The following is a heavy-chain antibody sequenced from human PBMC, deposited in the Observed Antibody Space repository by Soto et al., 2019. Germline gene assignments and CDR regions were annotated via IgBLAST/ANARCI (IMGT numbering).Heavy chain of an antibody. V-gene: IGHV4-39*01. CDR3: ARPDGNYGSGSYYYSY. Sequence: PSETLSLTCTVSGGSISSSSYYWGWIRRPPGKGLEWIGSIYYSGSTYYNPSLKSRVTISVDTSKNQFSLKLSSVTAADTAVYYCARPDGNYGSGSYYYSYWGQGTLVTVSS. CDR1: GGSISSSSYY. CDR2: IYYSGST. D-gene: IGHD3-10*01. J-gene: IGHJ4*02.